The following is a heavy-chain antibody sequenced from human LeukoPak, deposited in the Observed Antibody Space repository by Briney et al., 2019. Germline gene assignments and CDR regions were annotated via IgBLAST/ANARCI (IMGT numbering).Heavy chain of an antibody. J-gene: IGHJ4*02. Sequence: ASVKVSCKASGYTFTTYYMHWVRQAPGQGLEGMGIINPSSGGTNYAQTFQGRVTMTRDTSTSTVYMELSSLRSEDTAVYYCARGGLPSSSSSPFDYWGQGTLVTVSS. CDR3: ARGGLPSSSSSPFDY. D-gene: IGHD6-13*01. V-gene: IGHV1-46*01. CDR1: GYTFTTYY. CDR2: INPSSGGT.